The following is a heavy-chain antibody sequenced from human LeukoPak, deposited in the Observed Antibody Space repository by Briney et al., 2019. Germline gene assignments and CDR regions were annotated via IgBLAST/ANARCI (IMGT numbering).Heavy chain of an antibody. CDR3: ARRGILTGYMFDY. CDR1: GYTCTSYY. J-gene: IGHJ4*02. CDR2: INPSGGST. Sequence: ASVKVSCKASGYTCTSYYMHWVRQAPGQGLEWMRMINPSGGSTTYAQKFQGRVTMTSDTPTSTVYMELSSLRSDDTAVYYCARRGILTGYMFDYWGQGTLVTVSS. V-gene: IGHV1-46*03. D-gene: IGHD3-9*01.